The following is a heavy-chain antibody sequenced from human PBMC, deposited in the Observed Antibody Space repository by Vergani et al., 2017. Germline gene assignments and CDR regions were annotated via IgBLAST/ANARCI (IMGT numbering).Heavy chain of an antibody. Sequence: QVQLVQSGSEVRKPGASVQVSCQVSGYSLTELTIHWLRQAPGKGLEWMGGFDPEHGEVTFAHHIQGRVTMTEDRSTDTAYMELSSLRPKDTALYYCAIVTEYYDSSGYYLDYWGQGTLVTVSS. CDR2: FDPEHGEV. V-gene: IGHV1-24*01. CDR1: GYSLTELT. CDR3: AIVTEYYDSSGYYLDY. D-gene: IGHD3-22*01. J-gene: IGHJ4*02.